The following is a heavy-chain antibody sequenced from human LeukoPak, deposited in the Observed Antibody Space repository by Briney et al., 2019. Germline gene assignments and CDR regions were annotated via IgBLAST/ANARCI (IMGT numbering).Heavy chain of an antibody. V-gene: IGHV1-69*06. CDR3: ATETGSSGWFIYFDY. Sequence: SVKVSCKASGGTFSSYTISWVRQAPGQGLEWMGGIIPNFGTTTYAQMFQDRVTITADKSTSTAYMELSSLISEDTAVYYCATETGSSGWFIYFDYWGQGTLVTVSS. D-gene: IGHD3-22*01. CDR1: GGTFSSYT. J-gene: IGHJ4*02. CDR2: IIPNFGTT.